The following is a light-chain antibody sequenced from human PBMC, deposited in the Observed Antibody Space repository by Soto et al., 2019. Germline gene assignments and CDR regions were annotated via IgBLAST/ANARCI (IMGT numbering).Light chain of an antibody. CDR2: TAS. CDR3: QQSYRIPLS. Sequence: DIQMTQSPSSLSASVGDRVTITCRANQDISYYLNWYQQKPGKAPKLLIYTASTLQGGVPSRFSGSGSGTDFTLTISSLQPEDFATYYCQQSYRIPLSFGPGTTVDMK. J-gene: IGKJ3*01. V-gene: IGKV1-39*01. CDR1: QDISYY.